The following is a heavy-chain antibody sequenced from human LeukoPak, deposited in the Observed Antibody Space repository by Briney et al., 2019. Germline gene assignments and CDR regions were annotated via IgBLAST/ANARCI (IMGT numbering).Heavy chain of an antibody. Sequence: SETLSLTCTVSGGSMSSYYWSWIRQPPGKGLEWIGYIYYSGTTNYTPSLKSRLTISVDTSKNQFSLRLSSVTAADTAVYYCARGTIFGVATNWFDPWGPGTLVTVSS. V-gene: IGHV4-59*01. J-gene: IGHJ5*02. CDR1: GGSMSSYY. D-gene: IGHD3-3*01. CDR2: IYYSGTT. CDR3: ARGTIFGVATNWFDP.